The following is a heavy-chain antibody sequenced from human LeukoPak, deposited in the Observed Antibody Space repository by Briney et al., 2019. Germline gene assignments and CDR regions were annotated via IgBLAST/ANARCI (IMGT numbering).Heavy chain of an antibody. CDR3: AHFRGGAFDF. CDR1: GGSISSSSFY. CDR2: IYYSGST. J-gene: IGHJ3*01. V-gene: IGHV4-39*01. D-gene: IGHD3-16*01. Sequence: PSETLSLTCTVSGGSISSSSFYWGWIRQPPGKGLEWIGSIYYSGSTYYNPSLKSRVTISVDTSKNEFSLRLSSVTAADTAVHCCAHFRGGAFDFWGRGTMVTVSS.